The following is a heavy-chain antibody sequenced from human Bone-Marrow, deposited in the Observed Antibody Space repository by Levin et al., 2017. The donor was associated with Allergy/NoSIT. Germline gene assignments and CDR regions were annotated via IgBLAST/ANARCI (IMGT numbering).Heavy chain of an antibody. CDR3: AREFRSGDPFDS. Sequence: SQTLLLTCAVSGYSIRSGYYWGWIRQPPGKGLDWIATISHSGSTFYSPSLKSRVTISVDTSKNQFSLELSSVTAADTAVYYCAREFRSGDPFDSWGQGTLVTVSS. CDR2: ISHSGST. V-gene: IGHV4-38-2*02. J-gene: IGHJ4*02. CDR1: GYSIRSGYY. D-gene: IGHD1-26*01.